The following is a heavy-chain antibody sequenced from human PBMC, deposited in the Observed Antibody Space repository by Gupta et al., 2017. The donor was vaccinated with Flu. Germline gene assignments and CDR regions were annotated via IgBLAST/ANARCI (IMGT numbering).Heavy chain of an antibody. CDR3: ARRETYNDFWSAYYPGTFDY. V-gene: IGHV3-23*01. CDR1: AFTFSNYA. CDR2: IVGSCGTT. Sequence: EVQLLESGGDLVQPGGSLRLSCAASAFTFSNYAMSWVRQAPGKGLEWVSTIVGSCGTTHYADSVKGRCTISRDTSKNTLYLQMNSLRVEDTAVYYCARRETYNDFWSAYYPGTFDYWGQGTRVTVSS. D-gene: IGHD3-3*01. J-gene: IGHJ4*02.